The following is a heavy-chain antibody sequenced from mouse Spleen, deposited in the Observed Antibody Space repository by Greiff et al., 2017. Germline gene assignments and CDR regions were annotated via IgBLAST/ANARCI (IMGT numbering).Heavy chain of an antibody. D-gene: IGHD1-1*01. V-gene: IGHV1-81*01. CDR1: GYTFTSYG. CDR2: IYPRSGNT. Sequence: QVQLQQSGAELARPGASVKLSCKASGYTFTSYGISWVKQRTGQGLEWIGEIYPRSGNTYYNEKFKGKATLTVDKSSSTVYMELSRLTSEDSAVYFCARREDTYYYDAFAYWGQGTLVTVSA. J-gene: IGHJ3*01. CDR3: ARREDTYYYDAFAY.